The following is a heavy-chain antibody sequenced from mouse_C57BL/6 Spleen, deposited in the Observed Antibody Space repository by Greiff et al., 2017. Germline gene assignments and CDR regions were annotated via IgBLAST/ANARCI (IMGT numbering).Heavy chain of an antibody. V-gene: IGHV1-66*01. Sequence: VKLQESGPELVKPGASVKISCKASGYSFTSYYIPWVKQRPGKGLAWIGWIYTGSGNTKYNEKFKGKATLTADTSSSTAYMQLSSLTSEDSAVYYCARWDWDCYAMDYWGQGTSVTVSS. J-gene: IGHJ4*01. CDR1: GYSFTSYY. CDR3: ARWDWDCYAMDY. D-gene: IGHD4-1*01. CDR2: IYTGSGNT.